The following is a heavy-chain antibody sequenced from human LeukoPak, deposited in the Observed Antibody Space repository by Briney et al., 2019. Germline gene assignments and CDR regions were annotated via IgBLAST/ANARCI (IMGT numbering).Heavy chain of an antibody. CDR1: GFTFSSYW. Sequence: GGSLRLSCAASGFTFSSYWMSWVRQAPGKGLEWVANIKQDGSEKYYVDSVKGRFTISRDNGKNLVFLQMSSLRAEDTAVYYCARLVGATHLDYWGQGTLVTVSS. J-gene: IGHJ4*02. CDR2: IKQDGSEK. V-gene: IGHV3-7*05. CDR3: ARLVGATHLDY. D-gene: IGHD1-26*01.